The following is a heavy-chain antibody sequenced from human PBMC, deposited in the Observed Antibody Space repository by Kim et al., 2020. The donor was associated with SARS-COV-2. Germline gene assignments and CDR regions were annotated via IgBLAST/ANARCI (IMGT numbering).Heavy chain of an antibody. J-gene: IGHJ4*02. Sequence: PALQSRVTISVDTSKNQFSLKLSSVTAADTAVYYCARALLYYYGSGIVDYWGQGTLVTVSS. CDR3: ARALLYYYGSGIVDY. D-gene: IGHD3-10*01. V-gene: IGHV4-34*01.